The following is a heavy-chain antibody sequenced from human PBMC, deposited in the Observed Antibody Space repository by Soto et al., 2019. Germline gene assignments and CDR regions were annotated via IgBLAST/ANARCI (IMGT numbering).Heavy chain of an antibody. CDR3: ARPGVTAIQPFDY. J-gene: IGHJ4*02. CDR2: IIPIFGTA. D-gene: IGHD2-21*02. V-gene: IGHV1-69*06. CDR1: VGTFSSYA. Sequence: GASVKVSCKASVGTFSSYAISWVRQAPGQGLEWMGGIIPIFGTANYAQKFQGRVTITADKSTSTAYMELSSLRSEDTAVYYCARPGVTAIQPFDYWGQGTLVTVSS.